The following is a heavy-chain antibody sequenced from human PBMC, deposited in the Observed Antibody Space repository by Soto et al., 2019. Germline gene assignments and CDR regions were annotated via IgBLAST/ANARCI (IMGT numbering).Heavy chain of an antibody. J-gene: IGHJ3*02. CDR1: GFTFSGSA. D-gene: IGHD2-21*02. CDR3: TRLRPGGNSAYAFDI. Sequence: PGGSLRLSCAASGFTFSGSAMHWVRQASGKGLEWVGRIRSKANSYATAYAASVKGRFTISRDDSKNTAYLQMNSLKTEDTAVYYCTRLRPGGNSAYAFDIWGQGKMVTDSS. V-gene: IGHV3-73*01. CDR2: IRSKANSYAT.